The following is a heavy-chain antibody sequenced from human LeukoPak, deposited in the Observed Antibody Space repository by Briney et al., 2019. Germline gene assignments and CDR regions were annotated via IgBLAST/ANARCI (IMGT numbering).Heavy chain of an antibody. CDR2: IYYSEST. CDR3: ARARWLQLGELDY. D-gene: IGHD5-24*01. V-gene: IGHV4-59*01. J-gene: IGHJ4*02. CDR1: GGSITSYY. Sequence: SEPLSLTCSVSGGSITSYYWSWIRQPPGKGLEWIGYIYYSESTYYNPSLKSPVTISVDTSTNQFSLKLSSVTAADTAVYYCARARWLQLGELDYWGQGTLLTVSS.